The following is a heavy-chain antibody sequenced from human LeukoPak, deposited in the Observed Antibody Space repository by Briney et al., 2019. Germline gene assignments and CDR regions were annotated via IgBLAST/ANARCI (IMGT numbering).Heavy chain of an antibody. V-gene: IGHV3-7*01. J-gene: IGHJ4*02. CDR1: GFTLSSYW. CDR2: IEQDGSEK. D-gene: IGHD4-23*01. CDR3: ARYIETPRRDLDY. Sequence: GGSLRLSCAASGFTLSSYWMSWVRQAPGKGLEWVARIEQDGSEKHYVDSVKGRFTISRDNAKNSVYLQMNTLSAEDTAVYYCARYIETPRRDLDYWGQGTLVTVSS.